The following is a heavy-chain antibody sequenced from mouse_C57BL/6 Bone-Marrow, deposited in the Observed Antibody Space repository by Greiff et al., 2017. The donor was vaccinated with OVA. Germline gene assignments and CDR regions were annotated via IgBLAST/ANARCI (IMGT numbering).Heavy chain of an antibody. CDR1: GFTFSDYY. Sequence: EVQGVESGGGLVQPGGSLKLSCAASGFTFSDYYMYWVRQTPEKRLEWVAYISNGGGSTYYPDTVKGRFTISRDNAKNTLYLQMSRLKSEDTAMYYCARHHYFDYWGQGTTLTVSS. V-gene: IGHV5-12*01. J-gene: IGHJ2*01. CDR3: ARHHYFDY. CDR2: ISNGGGST.